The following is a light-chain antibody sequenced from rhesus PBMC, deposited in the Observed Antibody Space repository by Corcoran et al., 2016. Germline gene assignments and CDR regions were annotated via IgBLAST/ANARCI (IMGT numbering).Light chain of an antibody. J-gene: IGKJ4*01. CDR2: AAS. Sequence: DIQMTQSPSSLSASVGDRVTITCRASQGISSYLAWYQQKPGKAPRFLMYAASTLQSVVPSRFSGTGAGTYFTLTISSLQPEDFATYYCQQHNSYPLTFGGGTKVELK. V-gene: IGKV1-25*01. CDR3: QQHNSYPLT. CDR1: QGISSY.